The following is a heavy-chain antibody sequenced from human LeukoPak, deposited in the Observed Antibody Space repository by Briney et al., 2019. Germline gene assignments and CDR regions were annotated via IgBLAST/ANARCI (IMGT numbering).Heavy chain of an antibody. J-gene: IGHJ4*02. CDR2: ISAYNGNT. CDR3: AREGLVWFGESTESFFDY. D-gene: IGHD3-10*01. Sequence: GASVKVSCKASGYTFTSYGISWVRQAPGQGPEWMGWISAYNGNTNYAQKLQGRVTMTTDTSTSTAYMELRSLRSDDTAVYYCAREGLVWFGESTESFFDYWGQGTLVTVSS. CDR1: GYTFTSYG. V-gene: IGHV1-18*04.